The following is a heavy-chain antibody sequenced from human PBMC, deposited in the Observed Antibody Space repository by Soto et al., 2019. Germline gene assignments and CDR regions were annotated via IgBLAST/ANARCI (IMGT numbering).Heavy chain of an antibody. V-gene: IGHV3-49*03. J-gene: IGHJ4*02. CDR2: IRSKTYGGTA. CDR3: TVVATTFHY. Sequence: GSLRLSCTASGFTFGDYAMGWFRQAPGKGLEWVGFIRSKTYGGTAEYAASVKGRFTISRDDSKSIAYLQMNSLKTEDTAISYCTVVATTFHYWGQGTLVTVSS. CDR1: GFTFGDYA. D-gene: IGHD5-12*01.